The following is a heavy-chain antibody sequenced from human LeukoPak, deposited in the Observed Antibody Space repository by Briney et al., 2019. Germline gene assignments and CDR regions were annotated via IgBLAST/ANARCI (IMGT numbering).Heavy chain of an antibody. Sequence: GASVKVSCKASGYTFTSYGISWVRQAPGQGLERMGWISAYNGNTNYAQKLQGRVTMTTDTSTSTAYMELRSLRSDDTAVYYCARVAEYYDSSGYFGYWGQGTLVTVSS. J-gene: IGHJ4*02. CDR1: GYTFTSYG. V-gene: IGHV1-18*01. CDR2: ISAYNGNT. CDR3: ARVAEYYDSSGYFGY. D-gene: IGHD3-22*01.